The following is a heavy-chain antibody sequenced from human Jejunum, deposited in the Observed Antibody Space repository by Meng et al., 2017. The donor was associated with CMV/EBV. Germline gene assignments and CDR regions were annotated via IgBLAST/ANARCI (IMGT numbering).Heavy chain of an antibody. CDR3: QGGGFLAH. J-gene: IGHJ4*02. CDR2: IERKTDGGTT. V-gene: IGHV3-15*04. D-gene: IGHD3-16*01. CDR1: GFTVSDIW. Sequence: LSCAASGFTVSDIWMTWFRQAPGKGLEWVGRIERKTDGGTTDYAAPVKGRFTISRDDSKNTLYLQMNSLKTEDTAVYYCQGGGFLAHWGQGTLVTVSS.